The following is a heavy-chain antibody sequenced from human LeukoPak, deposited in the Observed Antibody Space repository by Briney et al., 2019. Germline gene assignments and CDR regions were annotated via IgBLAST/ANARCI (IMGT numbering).Heavy chain of an antibody. D-gene: IGHD1-1*01. CDR1: GYIFIDYN. J-gene: IGHJ5*02. Sequence: ASVKVSCKASGYIFIDYNMYWVRQAPGQGLEWMGWITPNSGGTNYAQKFQGRVTMTRDTSISTAYMELIRLRSDDTAMYYCAREGTTGKFDWFDPWGQGTLVTVSS. CDR3: AREGTTGKFDWFDP. CDR2: ITPNSGGT. V-gene: IGHV1-2*02.